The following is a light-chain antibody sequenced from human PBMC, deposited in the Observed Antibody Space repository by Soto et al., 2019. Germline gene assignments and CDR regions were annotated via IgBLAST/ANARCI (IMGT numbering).Light chain of an antibody. J-gene: IGKJ1*01. CDR1: QSVSHNY. V-gene: IGKV3-20*01. Sequence: EIVLTQSPGTLSLSPGERATLSCRASQSVSHNYLAGYQQKPGQAPRLLIYGASRRATGIPDRFSGSGSGTDFTLTISRLEPEDFAVYYCQQYGSSPRTFGQGTKVEIK. CDR3: QQYGSSPRT. CDR2: GAS.